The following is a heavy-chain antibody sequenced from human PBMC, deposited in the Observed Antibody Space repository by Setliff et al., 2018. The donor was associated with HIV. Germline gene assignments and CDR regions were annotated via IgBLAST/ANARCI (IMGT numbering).Heavy chain of an antibody. J-gene: IGHJ3*02. D-gene: IGHD3-10*01. CDR1: GYTFTDYY. V-gene: IGHV1-69-2*01. Sequence: ASVKVSCKASGYTFTDYYMHWVKQAPGKGPEWMGRVDPEDGETIYAEKFQGRVTITADTSTDTAYMELSSLRSEDTAVYYCARASAERSSVRGLGIAFEIWGHGTMVTVSS. CDR3: ARASAERSSVRGLGIAFEI. CDR2: VDPEDGET.